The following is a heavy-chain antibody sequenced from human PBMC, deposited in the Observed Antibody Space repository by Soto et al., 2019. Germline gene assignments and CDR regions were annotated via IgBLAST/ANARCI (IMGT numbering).Heavy chain of an antibody. J-gene: IGHJ4*02. CDR3: ARHYPIGNNWNYFDY. D-gene: IGHD1-1*01. CDR1: GGSINSYY. CDR2: ISYTGST. V-gene: IGHV4-59*08. Sequence: SETLSLTCSVSGGSINSYYWGWIRQPPGKGLEWIGYISYTGSTDYSPSLKSRVTISVDTSKNQFSLNVRSVTAADTAFYFCARHYPIGNNWNYFDYWGRGTLVTVSS.